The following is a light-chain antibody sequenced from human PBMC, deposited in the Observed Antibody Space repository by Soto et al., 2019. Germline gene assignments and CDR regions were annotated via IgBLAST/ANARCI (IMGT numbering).Light chain of an antibody. CDR3: QQYDNWPPT. CDR1: QSVATH. CDR2: GAS. J-gene: IGKJ5*01. Sequence: EIVLTQSPATLSVSPGASATLSCLASQSVATHLAWYQQKPGQPPRLLIYGASTRATGIPARFSGSGSGTEFTLTISSLQSVDFAVYYCQQYDNWPPTFGQGTRLEIK. V-gene: IGKV3-15*01.